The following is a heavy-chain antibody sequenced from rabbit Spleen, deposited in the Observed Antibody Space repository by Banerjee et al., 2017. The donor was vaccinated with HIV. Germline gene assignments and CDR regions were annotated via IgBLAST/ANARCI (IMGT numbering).Heavy chain of an antibody. D-gene: IGHD8-1*01. J-gene: IGHJ6*01. Sequence: QSLEESGGDLVKPGASLTLTCTVSGFSFSGGYWVCWVRQAPGKGPEWIACIYTGSSGDTYYASWAKGRFTISKTSSTTVTLQMTSLTVADTATYFCARDTGSSFSSYGMDLWGPGTLVTVS. V-gene: IGHV1S40*01. CDR2: IYTGSSGDT. CDR3: ARDTGSSFSSYGMDL. CDR1: GFSFSGGYW.